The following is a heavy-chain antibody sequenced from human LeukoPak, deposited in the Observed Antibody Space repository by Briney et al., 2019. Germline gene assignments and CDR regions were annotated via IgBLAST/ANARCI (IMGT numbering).Heavy chain of an antibody. V-gene: IGHV3-21*01. Sequence: PGGSLRLSCAASGFTFSSYSMNWVRQAPGKGLEWVTSISSSSSYIYYADSVKGRFTISRDNAKNSLYLQMNSLRAEDTAVYYCARELGYCSSTSCYGGYFDYWGQGTLVTVSS. CDR3: ARELGYCSSTSCYGGYFDY. J-gene: IGHJ4*02. D-gene: IGHD2-2*01. CDR2: ISSSSSYI. CDR1: GFTFSSYS.